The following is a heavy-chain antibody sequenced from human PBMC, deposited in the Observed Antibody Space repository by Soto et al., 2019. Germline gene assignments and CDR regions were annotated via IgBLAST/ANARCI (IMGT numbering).Heavy chain of an antibody. D-gene: IGHD2-21*01. Sequence: PSETLSLTCRVSGGSTSNDYWTWIRQPPGKGLEWIGYIYKGGSINYNPSLKSRVTISVDTPKNQFSLKLSSVTAADTAVYYCARDSGGGADYWGQGTLVTVSS. J-gene: IGHJ4*02. V-gene: IGHV4-4*08. CDR1: GGSTSNDY. CDR2: IYKGGSI. CDR3: ARDSGGGADY.